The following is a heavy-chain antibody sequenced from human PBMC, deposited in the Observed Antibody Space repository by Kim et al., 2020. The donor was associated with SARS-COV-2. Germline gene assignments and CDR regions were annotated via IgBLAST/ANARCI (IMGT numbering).Heavy chain of an antibody. V-gene: IGHV3-48*03. J-gene: IGHJ6*02. CDR3: ATSLAYQLLPGYYYGMDV. Sequence: KGRLTISRDNAKNSLYLQMNSLRAEDTAVYYCATSLAYQLLPGYYYGMDVWGQGTTVTVSS. D-gene: IGHD2-2*01.